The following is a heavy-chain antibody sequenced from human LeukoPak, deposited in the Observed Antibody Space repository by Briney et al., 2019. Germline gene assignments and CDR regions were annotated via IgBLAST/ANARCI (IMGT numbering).Heavy chain of an antibody. CDR2: NTGSVE. CDR1: GFTFSNYA. V-gene: IGHV3-23*01. J-gene: IGHJ4*02. Sequence: PGGSLRLSCAASGFTFSNYAMSWVRRAPGKGLEWVSGNTGSVEYYANSVKGRFTISRDNSKNTLYLHMNSLRAEDTAVYYCATDPQITNWYDYFDFWGQGTLVTVSS. CDR3: ATDPQITNWYDYFDF. D-gene: IGHD1-1*01.